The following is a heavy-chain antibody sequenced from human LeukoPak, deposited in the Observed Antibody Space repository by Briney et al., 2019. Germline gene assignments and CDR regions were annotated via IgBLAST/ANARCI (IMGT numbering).Heavy chain of an antibody. J-gene: IGHJ4*02. Sequence: WGSLRLSCVGSGLSFRVYNVNWVRQPPGKGLEWVSHLKYTGVGQADAHFARGRFTISRDDSTNTVYLQMERLRHEDTAVYYCARIGYGVSGGSGLDFRGQGTLVIVS. D-gene: IGHD2-2*03. CDR2: LKYTGVGQ. V-gene: IGHV3-30*03. CDR3: ARIGYGVSGGSGLDF. CDR1: GLSFRVYN.